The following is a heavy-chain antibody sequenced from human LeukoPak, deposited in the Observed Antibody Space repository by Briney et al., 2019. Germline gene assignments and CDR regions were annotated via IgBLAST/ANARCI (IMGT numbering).Heavy chain of an antibody. V-gene: IGHV3-30-3*01. Sequence: GGSLRLSCAASGFTFRNYVIHWVRQAPGKGLEWVTVISYDGSNKYYTDSVKGRFTIYRDNSKNTLYLQMNSLRAEDTAVYYCARPDGSLGSGYLKIDHWGQGTLVTVSS. CDR1: GFTFRNYV. D-gene: IGHD3-3*01. CDR3: ARPDGSLGSGYLKIDH. J-gene: IGHJ4*02. CDR2: ISYDGSNK.